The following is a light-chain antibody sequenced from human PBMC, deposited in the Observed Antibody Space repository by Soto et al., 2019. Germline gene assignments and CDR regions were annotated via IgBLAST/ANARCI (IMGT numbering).Light chain of an antibody. V-gene: IGLV2-23*02. CDR3: CSYAGSSTYV. CDR1: SSDVGSYNL. J-gene: IGLJ1*01. Sequence: SALTQPASVSGSPGQSITISCTGTSSDVGSYNLVSWYQQHPGKAPKLMIYEVSKRPSGVSNRFSGSTSGNTASLTISGLQAEDEADYYCCSYAGSSTYVFGTGTKVTVL. CDR2: EVS.